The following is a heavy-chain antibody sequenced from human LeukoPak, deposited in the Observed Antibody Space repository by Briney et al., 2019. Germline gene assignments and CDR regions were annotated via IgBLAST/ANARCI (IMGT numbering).Heavy chain of an antibody. CDR2: TNPNSGGT. D-gene: IGHD3-9*01. CDR1: GYTFTGYY. CDR3: ARGWRLRYFDWLPFDY. Sequence: GASVKVSCKASGYTFTGYYMHWVRQAPGQGLEWMGWTNPNSGGTNYAQKFQGRVTMTRDTSISTAYVELSRLRSDDTAVYYCARGWRLRYFDWLPFDYWGQGTLVTVSS. V-gene: IGHV1-2*02. J-gene: IGHJ4*02.